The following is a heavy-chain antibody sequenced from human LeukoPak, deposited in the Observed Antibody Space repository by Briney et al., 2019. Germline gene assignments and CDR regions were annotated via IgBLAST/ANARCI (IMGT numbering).Heavy chain of an antibody. CDR2: FDPEDGET. V-gene: IGHV1-24*01. Sequence: ASVTVSCKVSGYTLTELSMHWVRQAPGKGLEWMGGFDPEDGETIYAQKFQGRVTMTEDTSTDTAYMELSSLRSEDTAVYYCATPGGGVFHWYFDLWGRGTLVTVSS. CDR3: ATPGGGVFHWYFDL. J-gene: IGHJ2*01. D-gene: IGHD2-8*02. CDR1: GYTLTELS.